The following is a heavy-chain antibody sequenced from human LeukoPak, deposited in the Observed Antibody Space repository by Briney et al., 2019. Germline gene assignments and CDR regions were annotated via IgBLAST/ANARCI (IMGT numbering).Heavy chain of an antibody. CDR2: IKYEGKEV. Sequence: GGSLRLSCAASGFTFSHYWVHWVRQASGKGLEWVANIKYEGKEVHYADSVKGGFTISRDNAKNSLYLQMNGLRAEDTAVYYCARDKTSVTTFGYWGQGTLVTVSS. D-gene: IGHD4-17*01. J-gene: IGHJ4*02. V-gene: IGHV3-7*03. CDR1: GFTFSHYW. CDR3: ARDKTSVTTFGY.